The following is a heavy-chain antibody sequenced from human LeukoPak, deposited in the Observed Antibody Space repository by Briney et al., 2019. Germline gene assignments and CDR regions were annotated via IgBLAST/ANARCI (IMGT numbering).Heavy chain of an antibody. Sequence: SVKVSCKASGGTCSSYAISWVRQAPGQGLEWVGGIIPIFGTANYAQKFQGRVTITADESTSTAYMELSSLRSEDTAVYYCATHPRGSGEIDYWGQGTLVTVSS. CDR1: GGTCSSYA. V-gene: IGHV1-69*13. CDR3: ATHPRGSGEIDY. CDR2: IIPIFGTA. J-gene: IGHJ4*02. D-gene: IGHD3-10*01.